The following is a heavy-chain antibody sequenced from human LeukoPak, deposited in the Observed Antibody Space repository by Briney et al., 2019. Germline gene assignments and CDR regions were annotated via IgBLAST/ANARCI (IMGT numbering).Heavy chain of an antibody. CDR3: AKDIGKWAAAGLFDY. J-gene: IGHJ4*02. Sequence: GGSLRLSCAASGFTFDDYAMHWVRQAPGKGLEWVSGISWNSGSIGYADSVKGRFTISRDNAKNSLYLQMNSLRAEDTALHYCAKDIGKWAAAGLFDYWDQGTLVTVSS. D-gene: IGHD6-13*01. CDR1: GFTFDDYA. V-gene: IGHV3-9*01. CDR2: ISWNSGSI.